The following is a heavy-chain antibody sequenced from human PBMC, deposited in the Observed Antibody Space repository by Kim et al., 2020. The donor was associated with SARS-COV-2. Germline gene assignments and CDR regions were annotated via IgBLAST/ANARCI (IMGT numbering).Heavy chain of an antibody. V-gene: IGHV3-21*04. Sequence: GGSLRLSCAASGFTFSSYSMNWVRQAPGKGLEWISSISSSSSYIYYADSVKGRFTISRDIARASLYLQMNSLRAEDTAVYYCARVLTSGWSYFDYWGQGTLVTVSS. CDR2: ISSSSSYI. CDR1: GFTFSSYS. D-gene: IGHD6-19*01. CDR3: ARVLTSGWSYFDY. J-gene: IGHJ4*02.